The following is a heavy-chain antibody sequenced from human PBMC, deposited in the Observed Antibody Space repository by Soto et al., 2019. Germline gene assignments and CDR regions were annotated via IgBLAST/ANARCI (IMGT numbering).Heavy chain of an antibody. CDR2: IFSNDEK. CDR3: ARIQDNWNYGVWFDP. D-gene: IGHD1-7*01. J-gene: IGHJ5*02. V-gene: IGHV2-26*01. Sequence: GSGPTLVNPTETLTLTCTVSGFSLSNARMGVSWIRQPPGKALEWLAHIFSNDEKSYSTSLKSRLTISKDTSKSQVVLTMTNMDPVDTATYYCARIQDNWNYGVWFDPWGQGTLVTVSS. CDR1: GFSLSNARMG.